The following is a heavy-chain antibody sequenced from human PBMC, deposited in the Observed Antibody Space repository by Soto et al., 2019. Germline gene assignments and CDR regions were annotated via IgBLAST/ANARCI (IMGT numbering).Heavy chain of an antibody. CDR2: ISTDNGNT. D-gene: IGHD3-3*01. V-gene: IGHV1-18*01. J-gene: IGHJ6*02. CDR3: AREQGITTFGVYSMYYYGMDV. Sequence: SVKVSCKASGYTFTNSGISWVRQAPGQGLEWMGWISTDNGNTNYAQHLQGRVSMTTDTSTSTAYMDLRSLRSDDTAVYYCAREQGITTFGVYSMYYYGMDVWGQGTTVTVSS. CDR1: GYTFTNSG.